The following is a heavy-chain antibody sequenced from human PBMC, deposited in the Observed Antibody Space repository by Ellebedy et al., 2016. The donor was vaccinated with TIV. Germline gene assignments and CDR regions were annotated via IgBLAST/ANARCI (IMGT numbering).Heavy chain of an antibody. CDR1: GFTFSSFA. Sequence: GGSLRLSCAASGFTFSSFAMLWARQAPGKGLEWVAVISYDGSSQNYVDSVKGRFTISRDNAKNMLYLQMNSLRAEDTAVYYCARDVLFGEIWPWGQGTLVTVSS. J-gene: IGHJ5*02. CDR2: ISYDGSSQ. D-gene: IGHD3-10*01. CDR3: ARDVLFGEIWP. V-gene: IGHV3-30*03.